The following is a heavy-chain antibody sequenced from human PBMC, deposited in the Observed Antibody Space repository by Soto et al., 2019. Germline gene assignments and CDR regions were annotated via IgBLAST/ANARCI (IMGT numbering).Heavy chain of an antibody. D-gene: IGHD6-19*01. CDR2: IDWDDDK. CDR1: GFSLSTSGMR. V-gene: IGHV2-70*04. CDR3: ARIRSGSGWKPLDY. J-gene: IGHJ4*02. Sequence: SGPTLVNPTQTLTLTCTFSGFSLSTSGMRVIWIRQPPGKALEWLARIDWDDDKFYSTSLKTRLTISKDTSKNQVVLTMSNMDPVDTATYYCARIRSGSGWKPLDYWGQGTLVTVS.